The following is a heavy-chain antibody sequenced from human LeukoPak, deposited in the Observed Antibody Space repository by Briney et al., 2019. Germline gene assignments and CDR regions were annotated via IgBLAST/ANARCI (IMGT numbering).Heavy chain of an antibody. D-gene: IGHD3-10*01. CDR3: AKSRVYYDFDY. CDR1: GFTFSNYA. CDR2: IIGSGGST. Sequence: GGSLRLSCAASGFTFSNYAMTWVRQTPGKGLEWVPTIIGSGGSTYYADFVEGRFTISRDNSKNTLFLQVNSLRADDTAVYYCAKSRVYYDFDYWGQGTLVTVSS. J-gene: IGHJ4*02. V-gene: IGHV3-23*01.